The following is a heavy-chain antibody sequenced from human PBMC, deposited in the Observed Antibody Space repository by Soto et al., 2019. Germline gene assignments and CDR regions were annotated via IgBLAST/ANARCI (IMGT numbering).Heavy chain of an antibody. CDR3: ARAMYSSSWYDRGFDY. CDR2: IIPIFGPA. J-gene: IGHJ4*02. V-gene: IGHV1-69*06. CDR1: GGTFNIYG. D-gene: IGHD6-13*01. Sequence: QVQLVQSGAEVKKPGSSVKVSCKASGGTFNIYGINWVRQAPGQGLEWIGGIIPIFGPANYAQKFQGRATMAADKSTSTGYLEVSSLRSQDTAVYYCARAMYSSSWYDRGFDYWGQGTLVTVSS.